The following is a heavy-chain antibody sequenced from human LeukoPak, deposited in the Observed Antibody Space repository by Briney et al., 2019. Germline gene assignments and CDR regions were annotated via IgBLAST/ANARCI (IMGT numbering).Heavy chain of an antibody. V-gene: IGHV3-21*01. CDR1: GFTFSSYS. D-gene: IGHD5-12*01. CDR2: ISSSSSYI. CDR3: ARGASGPGVATIVY. Sequence: GGSLRLSCAASGFTFSSYSMNWVRQAPGKGLEWVSSISSSSSYIYYADSVKGRFTVSRDNAKNSLYLQMNSLRAEDTAVYYCARGASGPGVATIVYWGQGTLVTVSS. J-gene: IGHJ4*02.